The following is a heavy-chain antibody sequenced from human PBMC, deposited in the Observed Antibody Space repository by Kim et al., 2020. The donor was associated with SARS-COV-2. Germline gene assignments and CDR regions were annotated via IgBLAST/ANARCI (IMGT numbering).Heavy chain of an antibody. CDR3: ARQRLGDSSGVTFDY. Sequence: SETLSLTCTVSGGSISSSSYYWGWIRQPPGKGLEWIGSIYYSGSTYYNPSLKSRVTISVDTSKNQFSLKLSSVTAADTAVYYCARQRLGDSSGVTFDYWGQGTLVTVSS. V-gene: IGHV4-39*01. D-gene: IGHD3-22*01. CDR2: IYYSGST. CDR1: GGSISSSSYY. J-gene: IGHJ4*02.